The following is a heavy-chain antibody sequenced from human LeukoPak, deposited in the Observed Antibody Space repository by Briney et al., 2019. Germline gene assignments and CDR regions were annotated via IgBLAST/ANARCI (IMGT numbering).Heavy chain of an antibody. CDR3: ARDNFFPFYDYVRGRLISYYFDY. Sequence: SETLSLTCAVYGGSFSGYYWSWIRQPPGKGLEWIGEINHSGSTNYNPSLKSRVTISVDTSKNQFSLKLSSVTAADTAVYYCARDNFFPFYDYVRGRLISYYFDYWGQGTLVTVSS. CDR1: GGSFSGYY. J-gene: IGHJ4*02. CDR2: INHSGST. D-gene: IGHD3-16*01. V-gene: IGHV4-34*01.